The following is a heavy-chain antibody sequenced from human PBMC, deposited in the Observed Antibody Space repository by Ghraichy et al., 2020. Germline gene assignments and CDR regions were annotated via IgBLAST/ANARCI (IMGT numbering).Heavy chain of an antibody. D-gene: IGHD2-15*01. CDR3: ARKAEIGFYFDS. V-gene: IGHV4-31*03. Sequence: SETLSLMCSVSGDSIKDDNHYWSWIRQVPGHGLQWIAYISYGGSTYYNSSVRSRVSLSLDPSKDQVSLKLTPATVADTAIYYCARKAEIGFYFDSWGQGIPVTVSS. J-gene: IGHJ4*02. CDR1: GDSIKDDNHY. CDR2: ISYGGST.